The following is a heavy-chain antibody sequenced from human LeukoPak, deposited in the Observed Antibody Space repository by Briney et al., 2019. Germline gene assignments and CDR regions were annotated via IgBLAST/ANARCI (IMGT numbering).Heavy chain of an antibody. D-gene: IGHD6-13*01. CDR1: GGSFSGYY. V-gene: IGHV4-34*01. CDR3: ASLPRSNIAYMDV. CDR2: INHSGST. Sequence: SETLSLTCAIYGGSFSGYYWSWIRQPPGKGLEWIGEINHSGSTNYNPSLKSRVTISVDTSKNQFSLKLSSVTAADTAVYYCASLPRSNIAYMDVWGKGPRSPSP. J-gene: IGHJ6*03.